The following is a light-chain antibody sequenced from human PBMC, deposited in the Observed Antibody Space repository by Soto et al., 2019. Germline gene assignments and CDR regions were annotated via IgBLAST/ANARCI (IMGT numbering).Light chain of an antibody. V-gene: IGLV2-23*02. CDR3: CSYAGNGAWV. CDR1: GGDVRNYDL. CDR2: EVN. Sequence: QSALTQPASVSGSPGQSITISCAGSGGDVRNYDLLSWYQQIPGKAPKLIIFEVNRRPSGVSDRFSGSKSGNTASLTISGLQAEDEADFFCCSYAGNGAWVFGGGTKVTVL. J-gene: IGLJ3*02.